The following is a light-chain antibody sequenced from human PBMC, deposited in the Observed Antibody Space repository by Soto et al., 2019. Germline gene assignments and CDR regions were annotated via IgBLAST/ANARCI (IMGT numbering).Light chain of an antibody. V-gene: IGKV2-28*01. J-gene: IGKJ4*01. CDR1: QSPLHSHGYNY. Sequence: DLVMTQSPLSLPVTPGEPASLYCRSSQSPLHSHGYNYLDWYLQKPGRSPQVLIYLGSNRDAGVPDRFRGSGSGTDFTLKISRVEAEDVGVYYCMQALQSPLTFGGGTKVDIK. CDR3: MQALQSPLT. CDR2: LGS.